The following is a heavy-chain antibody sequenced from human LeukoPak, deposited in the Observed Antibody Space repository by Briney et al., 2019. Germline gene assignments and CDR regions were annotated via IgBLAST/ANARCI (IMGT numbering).Heavy chain of an antibody. V-gene: IGHV4-59*01. D-gene: IGHD2-15*01. CDR3: AGLNMAYSLDY. CDR1: GGSISSYY. Sequence: SETLSLTCTVSGGSISSYYWSWIRQPPGKGLEWIGYIYYSGSTNYNPSLKSRVTISVDTSKNQFSLKLSSVTAADTAVYYCAGLNMAYSLDYWGQGTLVTVSS. J-gene: IGHJ4*02. CDR2: IYYSGST.